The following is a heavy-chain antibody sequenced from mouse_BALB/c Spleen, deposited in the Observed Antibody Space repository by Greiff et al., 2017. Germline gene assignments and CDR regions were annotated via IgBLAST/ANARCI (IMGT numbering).Heavy chain of an antibody. CDR2: ISSGGST. J-gene: IGHJ2*01. CDR3: AREEIYYDYDGRDFDY. D-gene: IGHD2-4*01. CDR1: GFTFSSYA. Sequence: EVQLVESGGGLVKPGGSLKLSCAASGFTFSSYAMSWVRQTPEKRLEWVASISSGGSTYYPDSVKGRFTISRDNARNILYLQMSSLRSEDTAMYYCAREEIYYDYDGRDFDYWGQGTTLTVSS. V-gene: IGHV5-6-5*01.